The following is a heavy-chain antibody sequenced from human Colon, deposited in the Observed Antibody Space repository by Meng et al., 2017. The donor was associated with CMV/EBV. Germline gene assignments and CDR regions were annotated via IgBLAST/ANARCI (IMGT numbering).Heavy chain of an antibody. V-gene: IGHV1-18*01. CDR3: ARAGAEVTRSFDL. CDR1: GFRFDIYA. D-gene: IGHD2-21*02. J-gene: IGHJ4*02. CDR2: VSNKNGET. Sequence: CKTSGFRFDIYAITWVRQAPGQGLEWMAWVSNKNGETNYGQKFQGRVTVSRDTSTNTAYMELRSLRSDDSAVYYCARAGAEVTRSFDLWGQGTLVTVSS.